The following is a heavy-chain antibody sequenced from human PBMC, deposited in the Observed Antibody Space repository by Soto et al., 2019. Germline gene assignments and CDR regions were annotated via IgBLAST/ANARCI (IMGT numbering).Heavy chain of an antibody. D-gene: IGHD3-10*01. V-gene: IGHV1-18*01. J-gene: IGHJ6*02. CDR1: GYTFTSYG. CDR2: ISAYNGNT. CDR3: ARDPIKLLWFGELFHYGMDV. Sequence: ASVKVSCKASGYTFTSYGISWVRQAPGQGLEWMGWISAYNGNTNYAQKLQGRVTMTTDTSTSTAYMELRSLRSDDTAVYYCARDPIKLLWFGELFHYGMDVWGQGTTVTVSS.